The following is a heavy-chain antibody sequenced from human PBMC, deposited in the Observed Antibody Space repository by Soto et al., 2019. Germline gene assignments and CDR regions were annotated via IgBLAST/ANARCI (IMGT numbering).Heavy chain of an antibody. Sequence: SETLSLTCTVSGGSISSYYWIWIRQPPGKGLEWIGYIYYSGSTNYNPSLKSRVTISVDTSKNQFSLKLSSVTAADTAVYYCARAPRGNYGYPSYFDYWVQGTLVTVSS. CDR1: GGSISSYY. J-gene: IGHJ4*02. V-gene: IGHV4-59*01. CDR2: IYYSGST. D-gene: IGHD3-10*01. CDR3: ARAPRGNYGYPSYFDY.